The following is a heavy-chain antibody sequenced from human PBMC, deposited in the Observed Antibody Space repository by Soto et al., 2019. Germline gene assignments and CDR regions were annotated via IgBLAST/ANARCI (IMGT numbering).Heavy chain of an antibody. J-gene: IGHJ4*02. CDR2: VNSDGSTT. CDR1: RFTFSSYW. Sequence: GESLKISCAASRFTFSSYWMHWVRQAPGKGLVWVSRVNSDGSTTTYADSVKGRFTISRDNAKNTLYLQMNSLREEDTAVYYCARVAAAGNTFDYWGQGTLVTVSS. V-gene: IGHV3-74*01. D-gene: IGHD6-13*01. CDR3: ARVAAAGNTFDY.